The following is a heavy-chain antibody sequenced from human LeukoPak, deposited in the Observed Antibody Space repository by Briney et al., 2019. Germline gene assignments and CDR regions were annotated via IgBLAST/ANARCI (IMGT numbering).Heavy chain of an antibody. D-gene: IGHD6-19*01. V-gene: IGHV3-30*01. CDR1: GFTFSSYA. CDR2: ISYDGSNK. Sequence: PGRSLRLSCAASGFTFSSYAMHWVRQAPGKGLEWVAVISYDGSNKYYADSVKGRFTISRDNSKNTLYLQMNSLRAEETAVYYCARGPGHSSGWYFPYYFDYWGQGTLVTVSS. CDR3: ARGPGHSSGWYFPYYFDY. J-gene: IGHJ4*02.